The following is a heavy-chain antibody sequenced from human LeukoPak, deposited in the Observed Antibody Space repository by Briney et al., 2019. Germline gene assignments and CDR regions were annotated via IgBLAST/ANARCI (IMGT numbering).Heavy chain of an antibody. CDR3: ARERRSTDIVVVVAATRYNWFDP. D-gene: IGHD2-15*01. V-gene: IGHV1-46*01. CDR1: GYTFTSYY. CDR2: INPSGGST. Sequence: ASVKVSCKASGYTFTSYYMHWVRQAPGQGLEWMGIINPSGGSTSYAQKFQGRVTMTRDTSTSTVYMELSSLRSEDTAVYYGARERRSTDIVVVVAATRYNWFDPWGQGTLVTVSS. J-gene: IGHJ5*02.